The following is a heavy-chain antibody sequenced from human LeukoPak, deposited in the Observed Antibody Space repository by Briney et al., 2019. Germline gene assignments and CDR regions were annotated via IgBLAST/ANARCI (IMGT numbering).Heavy chain of an antibody. D-gene: IGHD3-22*01. Sequence: PGGSLRLSCSASGLTFKNYALSWVRQAPGKGLEWVSDISGSGGSTCYADSVKGRFTISRDNSKNTLYLQLNSLRVEDTAVYYCAKGSGDSSGYYYSYYYYYMDVWGKGTTVTVSS. J-gene: IGHJ6*03. CDR1: GLTFKNYA. CDR2: ISGSGGST. V-gene: IGHV3-23*01. CDR3: AKGSGDSSGYYYSYYYYYMDV.